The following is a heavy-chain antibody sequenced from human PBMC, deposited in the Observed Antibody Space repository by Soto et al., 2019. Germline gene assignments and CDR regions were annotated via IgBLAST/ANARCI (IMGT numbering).Heavy chain of an antibody. D-gene: IGHD5-12*01. V-gene: IGHV3-21*01. CDR1: GFTFSSYT. J-gene: IGHJ3*02. Sequence: GSLRLSCAASGFTFSSYTMSWVRQAPGKGLEWVSSIRSSSRYIYYADSVKGRFTISRDIAQNSLYLQMNSLRADDTAVYYCAKEIMSGYDRAFDIWGQGTMVTVSS. CDR2: IRSSSRYI. CDR3: AKEIMSGYDRAFDI.